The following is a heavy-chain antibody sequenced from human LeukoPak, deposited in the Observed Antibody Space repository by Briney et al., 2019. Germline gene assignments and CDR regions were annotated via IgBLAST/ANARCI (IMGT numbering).Heavy chain of an antibody. J-gene: IGHJ4*02. CDR1: GNSLSELS. CDR2: FDPEEAKM. D-gene: IGHD3-3*01. CDR3: TILSVDFCSGFVN. V-gene: IGHV1-24*01. Sequence: ASVNVSSTVSGNSLSELSIKWVRQAPGQGVGCVGGFDPEEAKMVYTKNFQGRVTITEDKTTQTAYLELSALTSSDTAVYYCTILSVDFCSGFVNWGQGTLFTVSS.